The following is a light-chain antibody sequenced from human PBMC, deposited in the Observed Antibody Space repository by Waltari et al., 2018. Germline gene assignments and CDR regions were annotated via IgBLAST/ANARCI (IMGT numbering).Light chain of an antibody. CDR3: CSYAGPYTLII. Sequence: QSALTQPRSVSGSPGQSVTISCTGTSSDVGGYNYVSWYQQHPGNAPKLIIYDVTKRPSGVPDRFSGSKSGNTASLTISGLQAEDEADYYYCSYAGPYTLIIFGGGTKLTVV. CDR2: DVT. CDR1: SSDVGGYNY. J-gene: IGLJ2*01. V-gene: IGLV2-11*01.